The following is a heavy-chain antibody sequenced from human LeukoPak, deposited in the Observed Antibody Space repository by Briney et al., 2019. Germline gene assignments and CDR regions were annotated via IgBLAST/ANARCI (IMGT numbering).Heavy chain of an antibody. Sequence: GGALRLSCAASGFTFSSYAMSWVRQAPGKGLERVSAIRDSGSSTHYADSVKGRFTTSRDNSKNTLFLQMNSLRAEDTAIYYCAKYGPQDSGSSHFDYWGQGALVTVSS. D-gene: IGHD1-26*01. CDR2: IRDSGSST. CDR1: GFTFSSYA. CDR3: AKYGPQDSGSSHFDY. V-gene: IGHV3-23*01. J-gene: IGHJ4*02.